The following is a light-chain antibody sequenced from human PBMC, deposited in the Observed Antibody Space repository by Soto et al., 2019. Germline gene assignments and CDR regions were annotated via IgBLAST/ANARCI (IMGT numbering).Light chain of an antibody. CDR2: DVT. Sequence: QSALAQPRSVSGSPGQSVTISGTGTSGDVGGYNYVSWYQQHPGKAPKLMIYDVTKRPSGVPDRFSGSKSGNTASLTISGLEAEDEADYYCCSYAGSYTLFGGGTKLTVL. CDR1: SGDVGGYNY. V-gene: IGLV2-11*01. CDR3: CSYAGSYTL. J-gene: IGLJ2*01.